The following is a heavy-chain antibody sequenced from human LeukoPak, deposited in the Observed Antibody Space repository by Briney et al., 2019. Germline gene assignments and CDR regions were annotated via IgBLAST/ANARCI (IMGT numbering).Heavy chain of an antibody. Sequence: GGSLRLSCAASGFTFSSYSMNWVRQAPGKGLEWVSSISSSSSYIYYADSVKGRFTISRDNAKNSLYLQMNSLRAEDTAVYYCFPVPVPYYYYYYGMDVWGQGTTVTVSS. J-gene: IGHJ6*02. V-gene: IGHV3-21*01. D-gene: IGHD2/OR15-2a*01. CDR3: FPVPVPYYYYYYGMDV. CDR1: GFTFSSYS. CDR2: ISSSSSYI.